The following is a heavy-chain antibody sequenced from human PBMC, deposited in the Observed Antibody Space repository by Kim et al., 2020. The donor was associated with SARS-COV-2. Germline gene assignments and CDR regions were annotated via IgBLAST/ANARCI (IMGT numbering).Heavy chain of an antibody. J-gene: IGHJ6*02. CDR1: GGSFSGYY. CDR2: INHSGST. Sequence: SETLSLTCAVYGGSFSGYYWSWIRQPPGKGLEWIGEINHSGSTNYNPSLKSRVTISVDTSKNQFSLKLSSVTAADTAVYYCARGRPAVVVPAVGRRKSGMDVWGQGTTVTVSS. CDR3: ARGRPAVVVPAVGRRKSGMDV. D-gene: IGHD2-2*01. V-gene: IGHV4-34*01.